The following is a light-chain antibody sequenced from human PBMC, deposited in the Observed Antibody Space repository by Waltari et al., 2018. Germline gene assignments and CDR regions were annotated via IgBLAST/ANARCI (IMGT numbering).Light chain of an antibody. CDR3: SSYTSSSIL. CDR1: SSDVGGYNY. V-gene: IGLV2-14*03. CDR2: DVS. Sequence: QSALTQPASVSGYPGQSITISCTGPSSDVGGYNYVSWYQQHPGKAPKLMIYDVSNRPSGVSNRFSGSKSGNTASLTISGLQAEDETDYYCSSYTSSSILFGGGTKLTVL. J-gene: IGLJ2*01.